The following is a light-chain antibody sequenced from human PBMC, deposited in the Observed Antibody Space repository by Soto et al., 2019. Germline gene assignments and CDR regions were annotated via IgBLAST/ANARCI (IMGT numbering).Light chain of an antibody. CDR2: LGS. J-gene: IGKJ1*01. Sequence: DIVMTQSPLSLPVTPGEPASISCRSSQSLLHSNGYNYLDWYLQKPGQSPQLLIYLGSNRASGVPDRFSGSGSRTDFTLKISRVEAEDVGVYYCMQPLQWGTFGQVTKADIK. CDR1: QSLLHSNGYNY. V-gene: IGKV2-28*01. CDR3: MQPLQWGT.